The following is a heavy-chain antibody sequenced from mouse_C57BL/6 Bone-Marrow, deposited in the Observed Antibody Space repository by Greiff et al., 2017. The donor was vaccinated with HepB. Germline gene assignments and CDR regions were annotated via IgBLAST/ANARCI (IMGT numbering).Heavy chain of an antibody. CDR3: AISPAWFAY. V-gene: IGHV1-81*01. Sequence: LEESGAELARPGASVKLSCKASGYTFTSYGISWVKQRTGQGLEWIGEIYPRSGNTYYNEKFKGKATLTADKSSSTAYMELRSLTSEDSAVYFCAISPAWFAYWGQGTLVTVSA. CDR1: GYTFTSYG. CDR2: IYPRSGNT. J-gene: IGHJ3*01.